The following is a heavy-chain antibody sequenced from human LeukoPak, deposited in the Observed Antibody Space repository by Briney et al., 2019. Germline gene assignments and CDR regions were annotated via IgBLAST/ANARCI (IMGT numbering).Heavy chain of an antibody. CDR3: TNWVFTAEGRSSDF. J-gene: IGHJ4*02. CDR1: GFTFSRHW. V-gene: IGHV3-7*02. D-gene: IGHD7-27*01. CDR2: MDTTGHEM. Sequence: GRTLRLSRVPSGFTFSRHWMSWLRQAPGTGLESVANMDTTGHEMHFRDSVKGRFSFSRDNAKNSLFLHMNNLGPEDAATYSCTNWVFTAEGRSSDFWGRGTLVTVSS.